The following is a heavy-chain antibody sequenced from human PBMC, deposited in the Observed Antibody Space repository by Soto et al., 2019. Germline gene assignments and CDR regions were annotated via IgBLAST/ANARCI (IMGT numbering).Heavy chain of an antibody. V-gene: IGHV1-69*01. Sequence: QVQLVESGGGVVQPGRSLRLSCAASGFTFSSYAISWVRQAPGQGLEWMGGIIPIFGTANYAQKFQGRVTITADESTSTAYMELSSLRSEDTAVYYCARGGASPGGMDVWGQGTTVTVSS. D-gene: IGHD3-10*01. CDR3: ARGGASPGGMDV. CDR1: GFTFSSYA. J-gene: IGHJ6*02. CDR2: IIPIFGTA.